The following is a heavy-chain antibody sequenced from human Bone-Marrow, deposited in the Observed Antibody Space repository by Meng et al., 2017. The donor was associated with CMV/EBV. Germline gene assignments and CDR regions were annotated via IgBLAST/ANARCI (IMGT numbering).Heavy chain of an antibody. J-gene: IGHJ6*02. Sequence: GESLKISCAASGFTFSSYSMNWVRQAPGKGLEWVESISNSSSYIYYVDSVKGRFTISRDNAKNSLYLQMNSLRAEDTAVYYFSRDRVRQLVMYYGMDVWGQGTTVTVSS. D-gene: IGHD6-6*01. CDR2: ISNSSSYI. CDR1: GFTFSSYS. V-gene: IGHV3-21*01. CDR3: SRDRVRQLVMYYGMDV.